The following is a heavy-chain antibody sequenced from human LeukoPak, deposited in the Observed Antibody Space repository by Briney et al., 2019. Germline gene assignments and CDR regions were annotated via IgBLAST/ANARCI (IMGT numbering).Heavy chain of an antibody. J-gene: IGHJ4*02. CDR2: ISGCGGST. CDR3: AKGCSSTSCVDY. CDR1: GFTFSNYW. V-gene: IGHV3-23*01. D-gene: IGHD2-2*01. Sequence: PGGSLRLSCAASGFTFSNYWMSWVRQAPGKGLEWVSAISGCGGSTYYADSVKGRFTISRDNSKNTLYLQMNSLRAEDTAVYYCAKGCSSTSCVDYWGQGTLVTVSS.